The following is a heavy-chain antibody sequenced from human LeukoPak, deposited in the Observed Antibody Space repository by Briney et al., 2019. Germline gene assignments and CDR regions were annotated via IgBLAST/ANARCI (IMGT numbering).Heavy chain of an antibody. CDR2: FDPEDGET. Sequence: ASVKVSCKASGGSFKTYPISWVRQAPGQGLEWMGGFDPEDGETIYAQKFQGRVTMTEDTSTDTAYMELSSLRSEDTAVYYCATDSGLYSSSSWGQGTLVTVSS. CDR3: ATDSGLYSSSS. V-gene: IGHV1-24*01. J-gene: IGHJ4*02. D-gene: IGHD6-13*01. CDR1: GGSFKTYP.